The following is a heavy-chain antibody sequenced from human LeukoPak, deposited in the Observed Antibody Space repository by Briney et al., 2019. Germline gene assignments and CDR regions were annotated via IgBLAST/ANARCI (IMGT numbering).Heavy chain of an antibody. CDR1: GGSIRSSSYY. CDR3: ARHEEDPYYYYGMDV. J-gene: IGHJ6*02. V-gene: IGHV4-39*01. CDR2: IYYSGST. Sequence: SETLSLTCTVSGGSIRSSSYYWGWIRQPPGKGLEWIGSIYYSGSTYYNPSLKSRVTISVDTSKNQFSLKLSSVTAADTAVYYCARHEEDPYYYYGMDVWGQGTTVTVSS.